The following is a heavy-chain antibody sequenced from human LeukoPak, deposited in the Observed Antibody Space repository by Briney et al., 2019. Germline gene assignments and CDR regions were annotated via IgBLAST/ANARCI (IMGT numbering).Heavy chain of an antibody. D-gene: IGHD3-22*01. V-gene: IGHV1-69*01. Sequence: SVKVSCKASGGTFSSYAISWVRQAPGQGLEWMGGIIPIFGTANYAQKFQGRITITADESTSTAYMELSSLRSEDTAVYYCARASLNGSGYPHPHYYGMDVWGQGTTVTVSS. J-gene: IGHJ6*02. CDR2: IIPIFGTA. CDR3: ARASLNGSGYPHPHYYGMDV. CDR1: GGTFSSYA.